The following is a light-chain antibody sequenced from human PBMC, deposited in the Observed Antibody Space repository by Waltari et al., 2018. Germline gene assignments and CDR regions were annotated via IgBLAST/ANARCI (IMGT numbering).Light chain of an antibody. CDR3: QHGYGTPWT. CDR1: QAISNN. CDR2: KAS. V-gene: IGKV1-NL1*01. Sequence: DIQMTQSPSSLSASVGDRVTITCQASQAISNNLACYQQKPGKVPKLLIYKASTLQSGVPSTFSGSGSETDFTLTIHSLQPEDFATYYCQHGYGTPWTFGQGTKVEIK. J-gene: IGKJ1*01.